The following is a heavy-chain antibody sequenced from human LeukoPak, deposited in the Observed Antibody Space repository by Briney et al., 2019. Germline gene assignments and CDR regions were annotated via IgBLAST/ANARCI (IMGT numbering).Heavy chain of an antibody. CDR2: ISSNGGST. Sequence: GGSLRLSCAASGFTFSSYAMHWVRPAPGKGLEYVSAISSNGGSTYYANSVKGRFTISRDNSKNTLYLQMGSLRAEDMAVYYCARSSGSYYYYYVDVWGKGTTVTISS. J-gene: IGHJ6*03. D-gene: IGHD3-10*01. CDR3: ARSSGSYYYYYVDV. CDR1: GFTFSSYA. V-gene: IGHV3-64*01.